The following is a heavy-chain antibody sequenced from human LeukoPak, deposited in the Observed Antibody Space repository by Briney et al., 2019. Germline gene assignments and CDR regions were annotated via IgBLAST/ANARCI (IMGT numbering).Heavy chain of an antibody. CDR3: ARGRRMVRGVIRNWFDP. V-gene: IGHV4-34*01. CDR1: GGSFSGYY. J-gene: IGHJ5*02. Sequence: KPSETLSLTCAVYGGSFSGYYWSWIRQPPGKGLEWIGEINHSGSTSYNPSLKSRVTISVDTSKNQFSLKLSSVTAADTAVYYCARGRRMVRGVIRNWFDPWGQGTLVTVSS. CDR2: INHSGST. D-gene: IGHD3-10*01.